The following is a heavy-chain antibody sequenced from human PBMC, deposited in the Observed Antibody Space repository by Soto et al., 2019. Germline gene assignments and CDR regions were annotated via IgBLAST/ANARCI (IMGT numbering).Heavy chain of an antibody. Sequence: ASVKVSCKASGYSFSSYAMHWVRQAPGQRLEWMGWINAGNGNTKYSQKFQGRVTITRDTSASTAYMELSSLRSEDTAVYYCARSIVVVTATLGSDPWGQGTLVTVSS. CDR1: GYSFSSYA. CDR2: INAGNGNT. J-gene: IGHJ5*02. CDR3: ARSIVVVTATLGSDP. D-gene: IGHD2-21*02. V-gene: IGHV1-3*01.